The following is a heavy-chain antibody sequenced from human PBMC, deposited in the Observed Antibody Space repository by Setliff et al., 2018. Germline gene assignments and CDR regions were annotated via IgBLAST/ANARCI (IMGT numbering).Heavy chain of an antibody. D-gene: IGHD6-13*01. CDR1: GYTFTIYH. Sequence: VKVSCKASGYTFTIYHMHWVRQAPGQGLEWMGVINPSGDNTNYAQNFQGRVTMTRDTSTGTFYLDLSSLRSEDTAVYYCATLAAALGPWGQGTLVTVSS. CDR2: INPSGDNT. CDR3: ATLAAALGP. V-gene: IGHV1-46*01. J-gene: IGHJ5*02.